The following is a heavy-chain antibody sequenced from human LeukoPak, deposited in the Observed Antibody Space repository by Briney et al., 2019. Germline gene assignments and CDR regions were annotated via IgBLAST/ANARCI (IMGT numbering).Heavy chain of an antibody. D-gene: IGHD2-2*03. V-gene: IGHV4-61*02. CDR3: ARLLRVGYCSTTTCNWFDP. Sequence: NPSETLSLTCTVSGGSISSGSYYWSWIRQPAGKGLEWIGRIYTSGSTNYSPSLKSRVTISVDTSKNQFSLKLSSVTAADTAVYYCARLLRVGYCSTTTCNWFDPWGQGTLVTVSS. CDR2: IYTSGST. CDR1: GGSISSGSYY. J-gene: IGHJ5*02.